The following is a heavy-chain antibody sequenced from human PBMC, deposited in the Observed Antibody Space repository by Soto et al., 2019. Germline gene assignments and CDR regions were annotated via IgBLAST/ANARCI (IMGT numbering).Heavy chain of an antibody. D-gene: IGHD1-26*01. CDR1: GYTFTRYG. Sequence: GASVKVSCKAVGYTFTRYGVSWVRQAPGQGREWMGWISAYNGNTNYAQKLQGRVTMTTDTSTSTAYMELRSLRSDDTAVYYCARKWELPNWFDPWGQGTLVTVSS. V-gene: IGHV1-18*01. CDR3: ARKWELPNWFDP. CDR2: ISAYNGNT. J-gene: IGHJ5*02.